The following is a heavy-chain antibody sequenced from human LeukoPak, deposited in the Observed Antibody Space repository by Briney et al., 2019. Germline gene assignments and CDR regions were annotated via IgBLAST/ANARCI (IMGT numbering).Heavy chain of an antibody. J-gene: IGHJ4*02. CDR3: AKRPLVRAPLVFDY. V-gene: IGHV3-23*01. CDR2: ITSSGTVT. Sequence: GGSLRLSCAASGFTFNTYAMSWVRQAPGKGLEWVSSITSSGTVTFYADSVKDRFTVSRDNSENTLYLQMSRLRAEGTAVYYCAKRPLVRAPLVFDYWGQGTLVTVSS. D-gene: IGHD2-2*01. CDR1: GFTFNTYA.